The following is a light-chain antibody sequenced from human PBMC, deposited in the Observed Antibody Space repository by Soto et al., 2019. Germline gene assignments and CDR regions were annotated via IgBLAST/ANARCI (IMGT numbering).Light chain of an antibody. J-gene: IGKJ1*01. CDR3: QQYSSWWA. CDR1: QSIGTW. Sequence: DIQMTQSPSTLSASVNDRVTITCRASQSIGTWLAWYQQKPGKAPRLLIYKASTLESGVPSRFSGSGYGTELTPTINTLQADDFATYYCQQYSSWWAFGQGTKVDIK. V-gene: IGKV1-5*03. CDR2: KAS.